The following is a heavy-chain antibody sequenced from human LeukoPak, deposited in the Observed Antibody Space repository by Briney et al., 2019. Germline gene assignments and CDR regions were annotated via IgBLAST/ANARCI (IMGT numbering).Heavy chain of an antibody. CDR1: GGTFTSYA. D-gene: IGHD3-22*01. V-gene: IGHV1-69*06. CDR2: IIPIFGTA. Sequence: ASVKVSCKASGGTFTSYAISWVRQAPGQGLEWMGGIIPIFGTANYAQKFQGRVTMTEDTSTDTAYMELSSLRSEDTAVYYCATDLYLYDNSGENAGWFDPWGQGTLVTVSS. J-gene: IGHJ5*02. CDR3: ATDLYLYDNSGENAGWFDP.